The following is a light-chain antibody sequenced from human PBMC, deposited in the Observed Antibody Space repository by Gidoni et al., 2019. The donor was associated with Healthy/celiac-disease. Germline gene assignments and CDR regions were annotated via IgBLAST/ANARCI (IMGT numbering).Light chain of an antibody. J-gene: IGKJ1*01. Sequence: DIQMTQSPSSLSASVGDRVTITCRASQSISSYLNWYQQKPGKAPKLLSYAASSLQSGVPSRFSGSGSGTDFTLTISSLQPEDFATYYCQQSYSTSWTFAQGTKVEIK. V-gene: IGKV1-39*01. CDR3: QQSYSTSWT. CDR1: QSISSY. CDR2: AAS.